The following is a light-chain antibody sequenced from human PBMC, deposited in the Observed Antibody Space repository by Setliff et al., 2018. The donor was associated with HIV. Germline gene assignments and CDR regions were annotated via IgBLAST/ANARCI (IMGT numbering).Light chain of an antibody. V-gene: IGLV2-14*03. CDR3: SSYAVTNTLP. CDR2: DVR. CDR1: SSDVGGYNY. J-gene: IGLJ1*01. Sequence: ALTPPGSVSGSPGQSITISCTGTSSDVGGYNYVSWYQQHPGKAPKLIIYDVRNLPSGVSNRFSGSKSGNTASLTISGLQAEDEADYYCSSYAVTNTLPFGTGTKVTVL.